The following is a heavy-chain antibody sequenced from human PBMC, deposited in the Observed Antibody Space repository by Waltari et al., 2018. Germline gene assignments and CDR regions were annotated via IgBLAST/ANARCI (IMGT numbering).Heavy chain of an antibody. D-gene: IGHD7-27*01. CDR3: ARDLNWDTY. CDR1: GFSFSSYG. Sequence: QVQLVESGGGVVQPGKSLRLSCAASGFSFSSYGVHGVRQAPGKGLEWVATIGYDGSNKYYADSVKGRFTISRDSSKNSLYLQMNSLRAEDTSVYYCARDLNWDTYWGQGALVTVSS. V-gene: IGHV3-33*01. J-gene: IGHJ4*02. CDR2: IGYDGSNK.